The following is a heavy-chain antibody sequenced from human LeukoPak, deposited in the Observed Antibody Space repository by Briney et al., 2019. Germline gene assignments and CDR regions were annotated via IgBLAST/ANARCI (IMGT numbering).Heavy chain of an antibody. CDR3: ARSLYSSSWYDY. CDR1: GGSISSYY. D-gene: IGHD6-13*01. V-gene: IGHV4-4*07. Sequence: SETLYLTCTVSGGSISSYYCSWIRQPAGKGLEWIGRIYTSVSTNYNPSLKSRVTMSVATSKNQFSLKLSSVTAADTAVYYCARSLYSSSWYDYWGQGTLVTVSS. J-gene: IGHJ4*02. CDR2: IYTSVST.